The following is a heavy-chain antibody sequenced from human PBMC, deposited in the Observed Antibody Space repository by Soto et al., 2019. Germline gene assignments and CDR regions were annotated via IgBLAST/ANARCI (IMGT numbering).Heavy chain of an antibody. J-gene: IGHJ5*02. CDR3: VSMRFGESNRPTNWFDP. D-gene: IGHD3-10*01. CDR2: MNPNSGHT. Sequence: QVQLVQSGAEVKKPGASVKVSCKDSGYTFTSYDIKWVRQATGQGLEWMGWMNPNSGHTGYAQKFQGRVTMTRNTSISTAYMELISLTSEDTAVYYCVSMRFGESNRPTNWFDPWGQGTLVTVSS. CDR1: GYTFTSYD. V-gene: IGHV1-8*01.